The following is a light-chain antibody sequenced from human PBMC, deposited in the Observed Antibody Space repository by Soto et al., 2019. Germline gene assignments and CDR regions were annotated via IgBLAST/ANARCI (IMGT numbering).Light chain of an antibody. V-gene: IGKV3-15*01. CDR2: YAS. CDR1: QSVSNN. CDR3: KQYNHWPPIT. J-gene: IGKJ5*01. Sequence: EIIMTQSPATLSVSPGERATLSCRASQSVSNNLAWYQQKPGQAPRLLIYYASTRATGIPARFSGSGFGTEVTLTISSLQSEDFALYYCKQYNHWPPITFGQGTRLEVK.